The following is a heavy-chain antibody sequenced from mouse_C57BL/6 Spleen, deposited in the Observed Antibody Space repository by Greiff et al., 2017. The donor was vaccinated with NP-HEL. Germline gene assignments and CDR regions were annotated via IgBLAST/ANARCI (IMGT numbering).Heavy chain of an antibody. Sequence: EVNVVESGGGLVKPGGSLKLSCAASGFTFSDYGMHWVRQAPEKGLEWVAYISSGSSTIYYADTVKGRFTISRDNAKNTLFLQMTSLRSEDTAMYYCARKQSSGYTWFACWGQGTLVTVSA. CDR2: ISSGSSTI. V-gene: IGHV5-17*01. J-gene: IGHJ3*01. CDR1: GFTFSDYG. D-gene: IGHD3-2*02. CDR3: ARKQSSGYTWFAC.